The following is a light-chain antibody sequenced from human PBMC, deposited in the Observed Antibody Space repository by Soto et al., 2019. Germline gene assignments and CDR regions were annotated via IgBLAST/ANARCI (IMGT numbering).Light chain of an antibody. J-gene: IGKJ5*01. CDR2: AAS. CDR1: QSVSSCY. Sequence: EIVLTQSPGTLSLSPGARATLSCRASQSVSSCYLAWYQQKPGQAPRLLIYAASTRATGIPARFSGSGSGTEFTLTISSLQSEDFAVYYCQQYNNWPPITFGQGTRLEIK. V-gene: IGKV3-15*01. CDR3: QQYNNWPPIT.